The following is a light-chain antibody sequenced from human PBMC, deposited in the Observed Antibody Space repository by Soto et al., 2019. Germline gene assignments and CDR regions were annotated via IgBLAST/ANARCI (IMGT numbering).Light chain of an antibody. CDR2: GAS. CDR1: QSTSSMY. Sequence: EIVLTQSPGTLSLSPGEGATLSCRASQSTSSMYVAWHQQKPGQAPRLLIYGASSRATGVPDRFSGSGSGTDFTLTITRLEPEDFAVYYCQYFGRTFGQGTRLEIK. V-gene: IGKV3-20*01. J-gene: IGKJ5*01. CDR3: QYFGRT.